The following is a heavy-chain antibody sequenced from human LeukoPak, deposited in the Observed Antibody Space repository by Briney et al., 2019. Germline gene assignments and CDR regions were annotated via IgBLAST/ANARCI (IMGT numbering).Heavy chain of an antibody. CDR2: ISGSGGST. J-gene: IGHJ4*02. CDR3: AKDGLTYYDILTGYFYKYYFDY. V-gene: IGHV3-23*01. Sequence: HPGGSLRLSCAASGFTFSSYAMSWVRQAPGKGLEWVSAISGSGGSTYYADSVKGRFTISRDNSKNTLYLQMNSLRAEDTAVYYCAKDGLTYYDILTGYFYKYYFDYWGQGTLVTVSS. CDR1: GFTFSSYA. D-gene: IGHD3-9*01.